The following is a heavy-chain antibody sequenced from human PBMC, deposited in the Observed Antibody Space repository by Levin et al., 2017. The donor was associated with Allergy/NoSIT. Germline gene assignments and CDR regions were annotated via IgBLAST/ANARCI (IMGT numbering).Heavy chain of an antibody. CDR3: AKDGCGGDCFSNY. CDR1: GFTFSSYG. CDR2: ISSDGSKK. D-gene: IGHD2-21*02. J-gene: IGHJ4*02. Sequence: GGSLRLSCAASGFTFSSYGMHWVRQAPGKGLEWVGLISSDGSKKFYGDSVKGRFSLSRDNSKNTVYLEMNSLRAEDTAVYFCAKDGCGGDCFSNYWGQGTLVTVSS. V-gene: IGHV3-30*18.